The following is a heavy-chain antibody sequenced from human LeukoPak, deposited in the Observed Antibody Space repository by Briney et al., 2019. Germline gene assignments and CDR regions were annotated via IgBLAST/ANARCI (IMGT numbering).Heavy chain of an antibody. J-gene: IGHJ6*03. CDR2: IWYDGSNK. D-gene: IGHD3-22*01. CDR1: GFTFSSYG. Sequence: GGSLRLSCAASGFTFSSYGMHWVRQAPGKWLEWVAVIWYDGSNKYYADSVKGRFTISRDNSKNTLYLQMNSLRAEDTAVYYCARDTDDTDMDVWGKGTTVTLSS. CDR3: ARDTDDTDMDV. V-gene: IGHV3-33*01.